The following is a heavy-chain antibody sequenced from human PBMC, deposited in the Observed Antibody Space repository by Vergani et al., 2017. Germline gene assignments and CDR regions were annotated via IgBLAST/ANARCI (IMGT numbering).Heavy chain of an antibody. Sequence: QLHLQESGPGLVKPSETLSLTCTVSGGSITSSSYYWGWIRQPPGKGLEWIGNIYHSGGAYYNPSLKGRVTISVDTSKNQFSLEVTSVTAADTALYYCARXGGSGNFYHLFDSWGQGTLVTVSS. CDR2: IYHSGGA. D-gene: IGHD3-10*01. CDR1: GGSITSSSYY. CDR3: ARXGGSGNFYHLFDS. J-gene: IGHJ4*02. V-gene: IGHV4-39*01.